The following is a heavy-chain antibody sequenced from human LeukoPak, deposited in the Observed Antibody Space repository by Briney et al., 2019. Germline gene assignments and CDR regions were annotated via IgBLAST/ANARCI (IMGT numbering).Heavy chain of an antibody. CDR2: INSDGSST. CDR1: GGSISSSSYYW. V-gene: IGHV3-74*01. D-gene: IGHD5-18*01. J-gene: IGHJ4*02. Sequence: ETLSLTCTVSGGSISSSSYYWMHWVRQAPGKGLVWVSRINSDGSSTSYADSVKGRFTISRDNSKNTVYLQMNSLRPEDTAVYYCAKDLKRGYSYGYWAFTPGYWGQGTLVTVSS. CDR3: AKDLKRGYSYGYWAFTPGY.